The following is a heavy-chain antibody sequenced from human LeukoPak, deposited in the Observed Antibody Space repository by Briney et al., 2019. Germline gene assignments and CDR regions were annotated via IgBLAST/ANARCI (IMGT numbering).Heavy chain of an antibody. Sequence: GGSLRLSCAASGFTFSSYGMSWVRQAPGKGLEYVSAISSNGGSTYYANSVKGRFTISRDNSKNTLYLQMGSLRAEDMAVYYCARGTRSYDFWSGYISPMDVWGKGTTVTVSS. J-gene: IGHJ6*04. D-gene: IGHD3-3*01. CDR3: ARGTRSYDFWSGYISPMDV. V-gene: IGHV3-64*01. CDR1: GFTFSSYG. CDR2: ISSNGGST.